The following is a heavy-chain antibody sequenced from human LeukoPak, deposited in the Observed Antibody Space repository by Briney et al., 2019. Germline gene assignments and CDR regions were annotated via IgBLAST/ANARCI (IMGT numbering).Heavy chain of an antibody. Sequence: GGSLRLSCAVSGFTFSSYAMSWVRQAPGKGLEWVSAISGSGFSTHYADSVKGRFTISRDNSKNTLYLQMNSLRGEDTAVYYCAKDVEVAFTGHYFDLWGRGTLVTVSS. CDR2: ISGSGFST. D-gene: IGHD6-19*01. CDR3: AKDVEVAFTGHYFDL. J-gene: IGHJ2*01. CDR1: GFTFSSYA. V-gene: IGHV3-23*01.